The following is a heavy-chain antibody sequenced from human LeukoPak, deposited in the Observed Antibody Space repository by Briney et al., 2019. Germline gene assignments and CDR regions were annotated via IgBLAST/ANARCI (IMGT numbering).Heavy chain of an antibody. J-gene: IGHJ3*02. D-gene: IGHD2-2*01. Sequence: GGSLRLSCAASGFSFSNYWMTWVRQAPGKGLERVANINEDGNKQFYGDSVKGRFSISRDNAKNSLYLQMDSLRVEDTAVYYCAREVPGAMDAFDIWGQGTMVTVSS. CDR2: INEDGNKQ. CDR3: AREVPGAMDAFDI. V-gene: IGHV3-7*01. CDR1: GFSFSNYW.